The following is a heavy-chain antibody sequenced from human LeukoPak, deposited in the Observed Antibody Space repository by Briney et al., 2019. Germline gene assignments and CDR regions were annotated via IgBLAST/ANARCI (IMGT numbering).Heavy chain of an antibody. V-gene: IGHV1-69*05. CDR2: IIPIFGTA. D-gene: IGHD1-26*01. CDR3: AISQGSGSYDYFDY. Sequence: SVKVSCKASGGTFSSYAISWARQAPGQGPEWMGGIIPIFGTANYAQKFQGRVTITTDESTSTAYMELSSLRSEDTAVYYCAISQGSGSYDYFDYWGQGTLVTVSS. J-gene: IGHJ4*02. CDR1: GGTFSSYA.